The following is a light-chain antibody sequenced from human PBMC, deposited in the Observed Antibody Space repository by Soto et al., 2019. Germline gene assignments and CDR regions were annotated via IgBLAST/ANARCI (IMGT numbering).Light chain of an antibody. V-gene: IGKV3-20*01. Sequence: EIVLTQSPGTLSLSPGERATFSCRASQSVSSSYLAWYQQKPGQAPRLLIYGASSRATGIPDRFSGSGSGTDFTLTISRLEPEDFAVYYCQQYDSSPLTFGGGTKVEIK. J-gene: IGKJ4*01. CDR2: GAS. CDR1: QSVSSSY. CDR3: QQYDSSPLT.